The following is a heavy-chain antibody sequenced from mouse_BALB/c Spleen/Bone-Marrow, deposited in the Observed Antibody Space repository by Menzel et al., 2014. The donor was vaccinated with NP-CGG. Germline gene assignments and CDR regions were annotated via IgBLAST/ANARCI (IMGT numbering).Heavy chain of an antibody. J-gene: IGHJ2*01. CDR1: GYTFTSYW. CDR2: INPSNGRT. CDR3: ARTYFDY. V-gene: IGHV1S81*02. Sequence: QVQLKESGAELVKPGASVKLSCKASGYTFTSYWMHWMKQRPGQGLEWIGEINPSNGRTNYNEKFKSKATLTVDKSSSTAYMQLSSLTSEDSAVYYCARTYFDYWGQGTTLTVSS.